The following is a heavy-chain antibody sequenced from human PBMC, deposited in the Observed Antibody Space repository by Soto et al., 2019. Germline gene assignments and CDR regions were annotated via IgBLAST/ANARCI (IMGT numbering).Heavy chain of an antibody. CDR3: ATEIAAAGTRYYYGMDV. J-gene: IGHJ6*02. V-gene: IGHV1-69*12. CDR1: GGTFSSYA. D-gene: IGHD6-13*01. Sequence: QVQLVQSGAEVKKPGSSVKVSCKASGGTFSSYAISWVRQAPGQGLEWMGGIIPIFGTANYAQKFQGRVTITADESTSTAHMELSSLRSEDTAVYYCATEIAAAGTRYYYGMDVWGQGTTVTVSS. CDR2: IIPIFGTA.